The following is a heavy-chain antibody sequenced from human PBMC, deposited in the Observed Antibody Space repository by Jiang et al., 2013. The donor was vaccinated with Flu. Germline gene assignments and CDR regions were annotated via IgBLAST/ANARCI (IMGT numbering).Heavy chain of an antibody. V-gene: IGHV6-1*01. D-gene: IGHD6-6*01. CDR3: ARGPGQLAE. Sequence: ISGDSVSSKSATWNWIRQSPSRGLEWLGRTYYRSRWFSDYAVSVKSRITVKPDTSKNQFSLQLNSVTPEDTAVYYCARGPGQLAEWGQGTLVTVSS. CDR1: GDSVSSKSAT. J-gene: IGHJ4*02. CDR2: TYYRSRWFS.